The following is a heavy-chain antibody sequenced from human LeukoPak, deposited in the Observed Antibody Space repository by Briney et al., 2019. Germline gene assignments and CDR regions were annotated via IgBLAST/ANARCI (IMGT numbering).Heavy chain of an antibody. J-gene: IGHJ4*02. CDR2: INHSGST. D-gene: IGHD1-20*01. CDR1: GGSFSGYH. CDR3: ARYNWNGYDY. Sequence: PSETLSLTCAVYGGSFSGYHWSWIRQPPGKGLEWIGEINHSGSTNYNPSLKSRVTISVDTSKNQFSLKLSSVTAADTAVYYCARYNWNGYDYWGQGTLVTVSS. V-gene: IGHV4-34*01.